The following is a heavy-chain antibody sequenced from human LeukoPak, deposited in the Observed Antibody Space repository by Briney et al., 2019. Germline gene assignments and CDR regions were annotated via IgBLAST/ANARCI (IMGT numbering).Heavy chain of an antibody. D-gene: IGHD2-21*01. CDR1: GYTFTSFG. V-gene: IGHV1-18*01. CDR2: ISTYNGYA. CDR3: GRNDSGGYDY. Sequence: GASVKVSCKGSGYTFTSFGFSWVRPPPGQGLAWVGCISTYNGYAKYAQNVQGRVTMTTDTSTSKAYMELRSLRSDDTAVYYCGRNDSGGYDYWGQGTLVTVSS. J-gene: IGHJ4*02.